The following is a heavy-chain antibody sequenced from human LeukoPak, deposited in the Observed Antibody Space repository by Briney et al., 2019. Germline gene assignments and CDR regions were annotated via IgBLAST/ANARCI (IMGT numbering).Heavy chain of an antibody. J-gene: IGHJ4*02. Sequence: SETLSLTCTVSGGSISTYYWGWIRQPPGKGLEWIGSISYSGSTYYNPSLKSRVTISVDTSKNQFSLKLSSVTAADTAVYYCARLLGYCSGGSCYSIDYWGQGTLVTVSS. D-gene: IGHD2-15*01. V-gene: IGHV4-39*01. CDR1: GGSISTYY. CDR3: ARLLGYCSGGSCYSIDY. CDR2: ISYSGST.